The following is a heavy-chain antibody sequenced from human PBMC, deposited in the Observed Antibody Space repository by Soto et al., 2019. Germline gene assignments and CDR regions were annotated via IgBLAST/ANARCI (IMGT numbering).Heavy chain of an antibody. CDR3: ARDQAAAGTQAFDI. D-gene: IGHD6-13*01. CDR2: IRYDGSNK. J-gene: IGHJ3*02. V-gene: IGHV3-33*01. CDR1: GFTFSSYA. Sequence: PGGSLRLSCAASGFTFSSYAMHWVRQAPGKGLEWVSVIRYDGSNKYYADSVKGRFTISRDNSKNTLYLQMNSLRAEDTAVYYCARDQAAAGTQAFDIWGQGTMVTVSS.